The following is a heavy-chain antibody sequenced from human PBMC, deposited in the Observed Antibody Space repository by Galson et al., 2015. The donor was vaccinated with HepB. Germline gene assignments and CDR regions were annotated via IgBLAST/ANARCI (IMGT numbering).Heavy chain of an antibody. Sequence: SLRLSCAASGFTFDDYAMHWVRQAPGKGLEWVSLIVWDGGRTYYADSVKGRFTISRDNTKNSLYLQMSSLRAEDTALYYCARGLSLWFGELYGYFGYWGQGTLVTVSS. D-gene: IGHD3-10*01. J-gene: IGHJ4*02. CDR3: ARGLSLWFGELYGYFGY. CDR2: IVWDGGRT. V-gene: IGHV3-43D*03. CDR1: GFTFDDYA.